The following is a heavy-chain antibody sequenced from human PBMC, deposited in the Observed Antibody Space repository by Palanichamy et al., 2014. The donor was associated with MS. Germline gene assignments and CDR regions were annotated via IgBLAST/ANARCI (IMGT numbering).Heavy chain of an antibody. CDR3: ARVWAVVNAFDV. Sequence: DVQLLESGGGLVQPGGSPRLSCTTSGFTFSSFDMTWVRQAPGKGLEWVSVISGSGTNTYYADSVRGRFTISRDNSKNTLYLLMNSPRAEDTAVYYCARVWAVVNAFDVWGQGTVVTVSS. J-gene: IGHJ3*01. V-gene: IGHV3-23*01. D-gene: IGHD2-2*01. CDR1: GFTFSSFD. CDR2: ISGSGTNT.